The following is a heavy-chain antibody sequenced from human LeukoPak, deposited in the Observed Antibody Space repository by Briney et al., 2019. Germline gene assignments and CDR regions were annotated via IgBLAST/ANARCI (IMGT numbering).Heavy chain of an antibody. Sequence: GGSLRLSCAASGFTFTSYGIHWVRQAPGKGLEWVAFIRYDGSNKYYADSVKGRFTISRDNSKNTLYLQMNSLRAEDTAVYYCAKAYYYGSGSYDLDYWGQGTLVTVSS. D-gene: IGHD3-10*01. V-gene: IGHV3-30*02. CDR2: IRYDGSNK. J-gene: IGHJ4*02. CDR3: AKAYYYGSGSYDLDY. CDR1: GFTFTSYG.